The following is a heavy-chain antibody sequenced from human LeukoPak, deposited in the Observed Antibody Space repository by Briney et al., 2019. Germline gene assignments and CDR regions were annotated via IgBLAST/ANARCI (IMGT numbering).Heavy chain of an antibody. Sequence: ASVKVACKAAGGTFSSYSISWVRQAPGQGLEWMGWINPNTGGTKYAQQFKGWVTMTRDTSISTAYMELSRLSSADTAVYYCARAPTRYSYGFGVNFDYWGQGTLVTVSS. CDR3: ARAPTRYSYGFGVNFDY. V-gene: IGHV1-2*04. CDR2: INPNTGGT. CDR1: GGTFSSYS. J-gene: IGHJ4*02. D-gene: IGHD5-18*01.